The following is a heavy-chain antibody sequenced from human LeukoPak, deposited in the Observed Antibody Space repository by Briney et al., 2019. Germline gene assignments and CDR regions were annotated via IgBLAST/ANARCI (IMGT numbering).Heavy chain of an antibody. D-gene: IGHD5-18*01. CDR3: ARDVDTAMVPTRYFDY. CDR1: GGTFSSYA. V-gene: IGHV1-69*04. CDR2: IIPILGIA. Sequence: SVKVSCKASGGTFSSYAISWVRQAPGQGLEWMGRIIPILGIANYAQKFQGRVTITADKSTSTAHMELSSLRSEDTAVYYCARDVDTAMVPTRYFDYWGQGTLVTVSS. J-gene: IGHJ4*02.